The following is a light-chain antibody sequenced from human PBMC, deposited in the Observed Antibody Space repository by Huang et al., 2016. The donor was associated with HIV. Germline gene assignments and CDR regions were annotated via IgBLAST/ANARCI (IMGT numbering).Light chain of an antibody. J-gene: IGKJ3*01. CDR1: QSVSSSY. Sequence: ETVLTQSPGTLSLSPGERATLSCRASQSVSSSYLAWYQQKRGQDPRLLIYGASSRATGIPDRFSGNGSGTDFTLTISRLEPEDFAVYYCQQYGSSLFFGPGTKVDVK. CDR3: QQYGSSLF. CDR2: GAS. V-gene: IGKV3-20*01.